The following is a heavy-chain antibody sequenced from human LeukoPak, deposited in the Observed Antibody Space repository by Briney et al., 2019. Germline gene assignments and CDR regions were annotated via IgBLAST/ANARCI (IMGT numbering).Heavy chain of an antibody. D-gene: IGHD6-13*01. V-gene: IGHV1-2*02. Sequence: ASVKVSCRASGYTFTGYYMHWVRQAPGQGLEWMGWINPNSGGTNYAQKFQGRVTMTRDTSISTAYMELSRLRSDDTAVYYCAREYLGIAAAGADYWGQGTLVTVSS. CDR1: GYTFTGYY. CDR2: INPNSGGT. CDR3: AREYLGIAAAGADY. J-gene: IGHJ4*02.